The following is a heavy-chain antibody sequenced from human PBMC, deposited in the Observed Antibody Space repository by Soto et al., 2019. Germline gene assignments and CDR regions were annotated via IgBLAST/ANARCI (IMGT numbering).Heavy chain of an antibody. D-gene: IGHD2-15*01. V-gene: IGHV3-53*04. CDR2: IYSGGRT. Sequence: EVQLVESGGGLVQPGGSLRLSCAASGFTVSSNYMSWVRQAPGKGLEWVSVIYSGGRTYYADSVKGRFTISRHNSKNTLYLQMNSLRAEDTAVYYCARDGPRPKGYCSGGSCSQPDAFDIWGKGTMVTVSS. CDR1: GFTVSSNY. CDR3: ARDGPRPKGYCSGGSCSQPDAFDI. J-gene: IGHJ3*02.